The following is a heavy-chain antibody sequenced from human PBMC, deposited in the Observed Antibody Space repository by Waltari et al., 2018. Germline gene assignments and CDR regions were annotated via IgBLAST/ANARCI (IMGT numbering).Heavy chain of an antibody. CDR1: GFSFGTYT. CDR2: ISTTGNYM. Sequence: EVQLVESGGGLVKPGGSLRPSCAASGFSFGTYTMNWVRQAPGKGLEWVSSISTTGNYMYYGDSVKGRFTISRDSARNSLYLQMHSLRAEDTAIYYCARNIYIYNFDAFDIWGQGTMVTVSS. V-gene: IGHV3-21*02. CDR3: ARNIYIYNFDAFDI. J-gene: IGHJ3*02. D-gene: IGHD1-1*01.